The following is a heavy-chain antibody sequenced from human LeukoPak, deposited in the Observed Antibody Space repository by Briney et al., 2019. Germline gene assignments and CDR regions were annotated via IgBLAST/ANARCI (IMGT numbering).Heavy chain of an antibody. V-gene: IGHV3-23*01. Sequence: PGGSLRLSCAASGFTFRDSAMSWVRQAPGKGLEWVSLISFSGDNTCHTDSVKGRFTISRDNSKDTLYLQMNSLRAEDTAIYYCARDIELSTWGLGTMVTVSS. CDR1: GFTFRDSA. D-gene: IGHD3-16*02. CDR3: ARDIELST. CDR2: ISFSGDNT. J-gene: IGHJ3*01.